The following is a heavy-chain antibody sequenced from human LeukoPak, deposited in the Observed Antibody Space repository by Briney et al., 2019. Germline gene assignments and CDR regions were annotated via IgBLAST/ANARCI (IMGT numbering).Heavy chain of an antibody. CDR3: ARDYCSSTSCLFDY. J-gene: IGHJ4*02. CDR1: GYTFTGYH. CDR2: INPNSGDT. V-gene: IGHV1-2*06. D-gene: IGHD2-2*01. Sequence: ASVKVSCKASGYTFTGYHMHWVRQSPGQGLEWMGRINPNSGDTNYAQKFQGRVTMTRDTSICTAYMELSGLRSDDTAVYYCARDYCSSTSCLFDYWGQGTLVTVSS.